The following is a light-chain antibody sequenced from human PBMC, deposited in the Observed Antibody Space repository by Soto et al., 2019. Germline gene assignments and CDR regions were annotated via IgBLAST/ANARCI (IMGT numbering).Light chain of an antibody. CDR3: SSYTSSCTRWV. V-gene: IGLV2-14*01. CDR2: DVS. CDR1: SSDVGGYNY. Sequence: QSALTQSASVSGSPGQSITISCTGTSSDVGGYNYVSWYQQHPGKAPKLMIYDVSNRPSGVSNRFSGSKSGNTASLTISGHQTEDEADYYCSSYTSSCTRWVFGGGTKLTVL. J-gene: IGLJ3*02.